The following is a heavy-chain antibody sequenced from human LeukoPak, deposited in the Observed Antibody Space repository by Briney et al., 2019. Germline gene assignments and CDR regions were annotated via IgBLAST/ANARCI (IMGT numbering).Heavy chain of an antibody. V-gene: IGHV4-59*08. CDR2: IYSGGST. J-gene: IGHJ6*02. CDR3: ARQDYYYYGMDV. CDR1: GGSISRYY. Sequence: SETLSLTCNVSGGSISRYYWSWIRQPPGKGLEWIGNIYSGGSTNYNPSLKSRVTISVDTSENQISLKLNSVTAADTAVYYCARQDYYYYGMDVWGQGTTVTVSS.